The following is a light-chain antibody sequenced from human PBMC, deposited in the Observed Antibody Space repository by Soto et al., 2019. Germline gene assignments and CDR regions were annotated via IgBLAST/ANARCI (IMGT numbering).Light chain of an antibody. CDR1: QSVSNY. CDR2: DAS. CDR3: QQSSNWPLP. V-gene: IGKV3-11*01. Sequence: EIVLTQSPATLSLSPGERATISCRASQSVSNYLAWYQQKPGQAPRLLIYDASNRATGIPARFSGSGSGTDFTLTISSLEPEDFAVYYCQQSSNWPLPFGGGTKVEIK. J-gene: IGKJ4*01.